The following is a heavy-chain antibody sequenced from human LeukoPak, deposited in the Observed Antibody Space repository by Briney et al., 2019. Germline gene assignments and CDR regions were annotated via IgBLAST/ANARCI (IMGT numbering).Heavy chain of an antibody. CDR1: DGSFSGYH. V-gene: IGHV4-34*01. CDR3: ARGPHQHWPLGQF. CDR2: INDSGSP. Sequence: PSETLALTCEVNDGSFSGYHWTWIRQPPGKGLDYIGEINDSGSPIYNPSLKSRVTISVDTSKNQFSVNLTSVTAADTAVYYCARGPHQHWPLGQFWGQGSLVTVSS. D-gene: IGHD2-2*01. J-gene: IGHJ4*02.